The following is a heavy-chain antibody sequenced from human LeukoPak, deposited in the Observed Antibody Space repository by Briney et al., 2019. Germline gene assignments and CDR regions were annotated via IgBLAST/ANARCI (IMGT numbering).Heavy chain of an antibody. CDR3: ARARLGYSYVLDY. D-gene: IGHD5-18*01. V-gene: IGHV3-53*01. J-gene: IGHJ4*02. CDR1: GFTVSSNY. Sequence: GGPLRLSCTASGFTVSSNYMSWVRQAPGKGLEWVSVIYSDGSTYYADSVKGRFTISRDNSKNTLYLQMNSLRAEDTAVYYCARARLGYSYVLDYWGQGTLVIVSS. CDR2: IYSDGST.